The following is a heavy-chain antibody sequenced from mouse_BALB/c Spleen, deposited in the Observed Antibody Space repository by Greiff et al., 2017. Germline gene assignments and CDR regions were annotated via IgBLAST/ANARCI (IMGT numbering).Heavy chain of an antibody. D-gene: IGHD1-1*01. CDR3: ASRYGSSYHYYAMDY. Sequence: EVQLVESGGGLVKPGGSLKLSCAASGFTFSSYAMSWVRQTPEKRLEWVASISSGGSTYYPDSVKGRFTISRDNARNILYLQMSSLRSEDTAMYYCASRYGSSYHYYAMDYWGQGTSVTVSS. J-gene: IGHJ4*01. CDR2: ISSGGST. CDR1: GFTFSSYA. V-gene: IGHV5-6-5*01.